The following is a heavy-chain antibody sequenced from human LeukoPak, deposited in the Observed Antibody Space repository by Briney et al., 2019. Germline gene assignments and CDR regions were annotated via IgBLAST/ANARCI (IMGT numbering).Heavy chain of an antibody. CDR3: ARLSTVVTFDY. CDR1: GFTFSTYW. CDR2: IKEDGSVN. V-gene: IGHV3-7*01. D-gene: IGHD4-23*01. Sequence: GGSLRLFCAASGFTFSTYWMSWVRQAPGKGLEWVVNIKEDGSVNAYVDSVKGRFTISRDNAKNSLDLQMHSLRVEDAAVYYCARLSTVVTFDYWGQGTLVTVSS. J-gene: IGHJ4*02.